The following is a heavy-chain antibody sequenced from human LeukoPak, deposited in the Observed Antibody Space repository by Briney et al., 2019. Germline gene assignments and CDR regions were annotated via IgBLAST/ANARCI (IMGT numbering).Heavy chain of an antibody. CDR3: ARDGAATVSDY. V-gene: IGHV4-4*07. CDR1: GGSLSNFY. Sequence: SETLSLTHTVSGGSLSNFYRSWTPQPAGKGLEYIGRLYASGSTDYSPSLRSQLTMSLDTSKNQFSLKLTSVTAADTAMYYCARDGAATVSDYWGQGALVTVSS. J-gene: IGHJ4*02. D-gene: IGHD2-15*01. CDR2: LYASGST.